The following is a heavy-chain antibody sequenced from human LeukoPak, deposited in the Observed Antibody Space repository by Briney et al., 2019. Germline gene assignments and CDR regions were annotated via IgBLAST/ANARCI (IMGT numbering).Heavy chain of an antibody. CDR2: IYYSGST. D-gene: IGHD3-10*01. CDR1: GASISSGDYY. V-gene: IGHV4-30-4*01. CDR3: ARGWAGFGELLAFDI. J-gene: IGHJ3*02. Sequence: SETLSLTCTVSGASISSGDYYWSWIRQPPGKGLEWIGYIYYSGSTYYNPSLKSRVTISVDTSKNQFSLKLSSVTAADTAVYYCARGWAGFGELLAFDIWGQGTMVTVSS.